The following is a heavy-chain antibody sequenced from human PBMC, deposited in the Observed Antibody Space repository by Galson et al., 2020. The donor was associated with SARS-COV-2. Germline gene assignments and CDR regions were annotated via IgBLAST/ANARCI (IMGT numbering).Heavy chain of an antibody. J-gene: IGHJ4*02. CDR2: IYHRGTS. Sequence: SETLSLTCTVSGAPITSGGFFWNWIRQYPGEGLEWIADIYHRGTSHYNPSLRSRLTISVDTSKNQFSLEMYSVTAADTAMYYCARGGNYYFDVWGQGTLVSVSS. D-gene: IGHD3-9*01. V-gene: IGHV4-31*03. CDR3: ARGGNYYFDV. CDR1: GAPITSGGFF.